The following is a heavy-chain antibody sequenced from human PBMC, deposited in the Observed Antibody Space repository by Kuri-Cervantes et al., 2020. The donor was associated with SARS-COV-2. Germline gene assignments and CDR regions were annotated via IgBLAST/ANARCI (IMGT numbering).Heavy chain of an antibody. D-gene: IGHD6-13*01. Sequence: GGSLRLSCAASGFTFSSYGMHWVRQAPGKGLEWVSVIYSGGSTYYADSVKGRFTISRHNSKNTLYLQMNSLRAEDTAVYYCARVHRGYSSSWLDYWGQGTLVTVSS. CDR1: GFTFSSYG. J-gene: IGHJ4*02. CDR2: IYSGGST. V-gene: IGHV3-53*04. CDR3: ARVHRGYSSSWLDY.